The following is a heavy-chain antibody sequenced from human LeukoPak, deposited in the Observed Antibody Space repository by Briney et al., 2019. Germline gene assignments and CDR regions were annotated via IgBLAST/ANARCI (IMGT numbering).Heavy chain of an antibody. CDR3: ARDRGSGYAFDI. Sequence: GRSLRLSCAASGFIFSNYGMHWVRQAPGKGLEWVALIWYDGSNKYYADSVKGRFTISRDSSKNTLYPQMNSLRAEDTAVYYCARDRGSGYAFDIWGQGTMVTVSS. CDR2: IWYDGSNK. J-gene: IGHJ3*02. CDR1: GFIFSNYG. D-gene: IGHD3-22*01. V-gene: IGHV3-33*01.